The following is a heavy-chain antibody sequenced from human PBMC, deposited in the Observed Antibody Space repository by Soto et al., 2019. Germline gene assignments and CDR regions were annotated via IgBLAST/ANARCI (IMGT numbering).Heavy chain of an antibody. CDR1: GGSISSPHDY. J-gene: IGHJ4*02. CDR2: IYYSGST. D-gene: IGHD1-26*01. V-gene: IGHV4-30-4*08. CDR3: ARVGTGIVPIAVERYFDY. Sequence: SETLSLTCTVSGGSISSPHDYWAWIRQPPGKGLEWIGYIYYSGSTYYNPSLKSRVTISVDTSKNQFSLKLSSVTAADTAVYYCARVGTGIVPIAVERYFDYWGQGTLVTVSS.